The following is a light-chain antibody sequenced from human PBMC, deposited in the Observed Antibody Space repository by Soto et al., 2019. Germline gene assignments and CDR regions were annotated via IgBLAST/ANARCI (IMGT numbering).Light chain of an antibody. J-gene: IGKJ4*01. CDR2: GAS. CDR1: QGVSRK. Sequence: IVMTQSPATLSVSPGERVTFSCRASQGVSRKLAWYQHKPGQAPRLLISGASTGATGIPAKFSGSGSGTEFTLTISSLQSEDYPIHYCLQYHTWPITFGGGMKVDIX. CDR3: LQYHTWPIT. V-gene: IGKV3-15*01.